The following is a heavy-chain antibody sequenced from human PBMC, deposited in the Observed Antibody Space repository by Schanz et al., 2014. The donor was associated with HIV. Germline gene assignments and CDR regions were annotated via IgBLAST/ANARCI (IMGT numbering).Heavy chain of an antibody. J-gene: IGHJ4*02. Sequence: QVQLVLSGAEVKRPGASVKVSCKASGYTFTSYGITWVRQAPGQGLEWMGWISTYNGNTIYAQKFQGRVTMTTDTSTSTAYMELRSLRSDDTAVYYCARDRGSISWMGRAFDIWGQGALVSVSS. CDR2: ISTYNGNT. V-gene: IGHV1-18*01. CDR1: GYTFTSYG. D-gene: IGHD2-2*01. CDR3: ARDRGSISWMGRAFDI.